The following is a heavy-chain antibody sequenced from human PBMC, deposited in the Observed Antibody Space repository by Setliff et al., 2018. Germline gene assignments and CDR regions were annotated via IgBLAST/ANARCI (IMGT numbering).Heavy chain of an antibody. D-gene: IGHD2-15*01. CDR2: INHSGST. J-gene: IGHJ6*03. V-gene: IGHV4-34*01. Sequence: SETLSLTCAVYGGSFSTYYWNWIRQPPGKGLEWIGEINHSGSTNYNQSLKSRVTLSVDTSKIQFSLQLTSVTAADTAIYYCARGGGSVLPNYYYFNYMDVWGKGTTVTVSS. CDR3: ARGGGSVLPNYYYFNYMDV. CDR1: GGSFSTYY.